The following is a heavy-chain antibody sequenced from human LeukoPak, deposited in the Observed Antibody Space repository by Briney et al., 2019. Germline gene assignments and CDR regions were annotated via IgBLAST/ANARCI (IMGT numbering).Heavy chain of an antibody. CDR2: INSDGINT. J-gene: IGHJ3*02. CDR1: GFTFSNYW. V-gene: IGHV3-74*01. CDR3: AKVLPGISRGFDI. D-gene: IGHD3-10*01. Sequence: RSGGSLRLSCAASGFTFSNYWMHWVRQAPGKGLVWVSRINSDGINTSYADSVKGRFTISRDNSKNTLYLQMNSLRAEDTAVYFSAKVLPGISRGFDIWGQGTMVTVSS.